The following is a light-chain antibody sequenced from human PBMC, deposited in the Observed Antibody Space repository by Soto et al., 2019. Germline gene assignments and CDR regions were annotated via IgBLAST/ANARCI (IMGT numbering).Light chain of an antibody. V-gene: IGKV3-20*01. CDR3: QQYGSSRT. CDR2: GAS. J-gene: IGKJ1*01. Sequence: EIVLTQSPGTLSLSPGERATLSCRASQSVSSSYLAWFQQKPGQAPRLLIHGASSRATGIPDRFSGSVSGTDFTLTISRLEPEDFAVYYCQQYGSSRTFGQGTKVEIK. CDR1: QSVSSSY.